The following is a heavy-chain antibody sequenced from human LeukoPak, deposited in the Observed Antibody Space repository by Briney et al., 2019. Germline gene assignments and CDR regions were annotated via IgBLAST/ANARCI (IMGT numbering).Heavy chain of an antibody. CDR2: IYPSGTT. CDR3: ARTTMVRGTYYMDV. J-gene: IGHJ6*03. CDR1: GASLSSGSYY. D-gene: IGHD3-10*01. V-gene: IGHV4-61*02. Sequence: SQTLSLTCTVSGASLSSGSYYWSWIRQPAGKGLEWIGRIYPSGTTNYNPSLKSRVTISVDTSKNQFSLKMRSVTAADTAVYYCARTTMVRGTYYMDVWGKGTTVTISS.